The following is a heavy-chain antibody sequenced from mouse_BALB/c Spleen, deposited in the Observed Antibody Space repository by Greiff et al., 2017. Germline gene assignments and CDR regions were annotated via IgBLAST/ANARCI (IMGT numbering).Heavy chain of an antibody. D-gene: IGHD1-1*01. CDR3: ARAVVDAMDY. J-gene: IGHJ4*01. CDR2: IDPANGNT. V-gene: IGHV14-3*02. CDR1: GFNIKDTY. Sequence: VHVKQSGAELVKPGASVKLSCTASGFNIKDTYMHWVKQRPEQGLEWIGRIDPANGNTKYDPKFQGKATITADTSSNTAYLQLSSLTSEDTAVYYCARAVVDAMDYWGQGTSVTVSS.